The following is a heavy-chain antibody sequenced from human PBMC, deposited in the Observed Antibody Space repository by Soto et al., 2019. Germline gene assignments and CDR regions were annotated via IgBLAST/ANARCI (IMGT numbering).Heavy chain of an antibody. Sequence: ASVKVSCKASGYTFTSYDINWVRQATGQGLEWMGWMNPNSGNTGYAQKFQGRVTMTRNTSISTAYMELSSLRSEDTAVYYCARRYSSGWSLFYYYYGMDVWGQGTTVTVSS. D-gene: IGHD6-19*01. CDR2: MNPNSGNT. CDR1: GYTFTSYD. CDR3: ARRYSSGWSLFYYYYGMDV. J-gene: IGHJ6*02. V-gene: IGHV1-8*01.